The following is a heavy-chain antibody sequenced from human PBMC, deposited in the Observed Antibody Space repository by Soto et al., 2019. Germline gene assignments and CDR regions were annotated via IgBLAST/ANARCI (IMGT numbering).Heavy chain of an antibody. CDR2: ISYDGSNK. CDR3: ARDKSGY. J-gene: IGHJ4*02. V-gene: IGHV3-30-3*01. D-gene: IGHD3-10*01. CDR1: GFTFSSYA. Sequence: QVQLVEAGGGVVQPGRSLRLSCAASGFTFSSYAMHWVRQAPGKGLEWVAVISYDGSNKYYADSVKGRFTISRDNSKNSVYLRMNRLRAEDTAVYYCARDKSGYWGQGTLVTVSS.